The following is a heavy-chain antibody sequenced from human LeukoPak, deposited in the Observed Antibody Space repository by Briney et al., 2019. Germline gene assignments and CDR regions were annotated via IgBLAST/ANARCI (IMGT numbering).Heavy chain of an antibody. J-gene: IGHJ4*02. D-gene: IGHD5-12*01. CDR3: ARTGVGPEIVATTGMVYFDY. V-gene: IGHV4-4*07. CDR1: GGSISSYY. CDR2: IYTSGST. Sequence: SETLSLTCTVSGGSISSYYWSWIRQPAGKGLEWIGRIYTSGSTNYNPSLKSRVTMSVDTSKNQFSLKLSSVTAADTAVYYCARTGVGPEIVATTGMVYFDYWGQGTLVTVSS.